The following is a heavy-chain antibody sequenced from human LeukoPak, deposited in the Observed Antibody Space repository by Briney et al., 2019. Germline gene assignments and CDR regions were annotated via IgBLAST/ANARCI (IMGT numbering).Heavy chain of an antibody. D-gene: IGHD6-6*01. CDR1: GFTFSSYG. CDR3: AKEGSDSSSSWFDP. V-gene: IGHV3-30*02. CDR2: IRYDGSNK. J-gene: IGHJ5*02. Sequence: GGSLSLSCAASGFTFSSYGMHWVRQAPGKGLEWVAFIRYDGSNKYYADSVKGRFTISRDNSKNTLYLQMNSLRAEDTAVYYCAKEGSDSSSSWFDPWGQGTLVTVSS.